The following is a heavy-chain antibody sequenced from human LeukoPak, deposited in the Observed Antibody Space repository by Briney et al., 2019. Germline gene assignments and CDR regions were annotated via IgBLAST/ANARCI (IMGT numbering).Heavy chain of an antibody. CDR2: IYTSGST. J-gene: IGHJ4*02. V-gene: IGHV4-61*02. D-gene: IGHD2-21*01. CDR3: ARVRAYCGGDCYGPFDY. CDR1: GGSISSGSYY. Sequence: SETLSLTCTVSGGSISSGSYYWSWIRQPAGKGLEWIGRIYTSGSTNYNPSLKSRVTISVDTPKNQFSLKLSSVTAADTAVYYCARVRAYCGGDCYGPFDYWGQGTLVTVSS.